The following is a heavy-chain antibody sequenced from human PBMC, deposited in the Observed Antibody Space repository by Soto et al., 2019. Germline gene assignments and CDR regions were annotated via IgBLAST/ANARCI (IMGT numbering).Heavy chain of an antibody. Sequence: PSETLSLTCAVSGGSISSGGYSWSWIRQPPGKGLEWIGYIYRSGSTYYNPSLKSRVTISVDRSKNQFSLKLSSVTAADTAVYYCARRTDEMVRGLYGLDVWGQGTTVTVSS. D-gene: IGHD3-10*01. CDR1: GGSISSGGYS. J-gene: IGHJ6*02. V-gene: IGHV4-30-2*01. CDR3: ARRTDEMVRGLYGLDV. CDR2: IYRSGST.